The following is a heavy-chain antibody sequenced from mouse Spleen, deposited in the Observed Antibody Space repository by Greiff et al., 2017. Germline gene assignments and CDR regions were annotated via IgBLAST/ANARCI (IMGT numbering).Heavy chain of an antibody. V-gene: IGHV1-55*01. CDR2: IYPGSGST. CDR3: ARGGMVTDWYFDV. Sequence: QVQLQQSGAELVKPGASVKMSCKASGYTFTSYWITWVKQRPGQGLEWIGDIYPGSGSTNYNEKFKSKATLTVDTSSSTAYMQLSSLTSEDSAVYYCARGGMVTDWYFDVWGTGTTVTVSS. D-gene: IGHD2-2*01. CDR1: GYTFTSYW. J-gene: IGHJ1*03.